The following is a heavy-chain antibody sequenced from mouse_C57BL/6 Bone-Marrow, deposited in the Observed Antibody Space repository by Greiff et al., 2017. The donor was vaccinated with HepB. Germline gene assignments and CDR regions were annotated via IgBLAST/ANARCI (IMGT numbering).Heavy chain of an antibody. CDR1: GYTFTSYW. CDR2: IDPSDSET. V-gene: IGHV1-52*01. J-gene: IGHJ1*03. CDR3: ARSSVTTLSYWYFDV. D-gene: IGHD2-2*01. Sequence: QVQLQQPGAELVRPGSSVKLSCKASGYTFTSYWMHWVKQRPIQGLEWIGNIDPSDSETHYNQKFKDKATLTVDKSSSTAYMQLSSLTSEDSAVYDCARSSVTTLSYWYFDVWGTGTTVTVSS.